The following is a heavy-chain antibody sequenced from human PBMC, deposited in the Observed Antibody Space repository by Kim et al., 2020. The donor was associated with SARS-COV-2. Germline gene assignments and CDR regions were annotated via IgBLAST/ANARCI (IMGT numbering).Heavy chain of an antibody. J-gene: IGHJ6*02. Sequence: GGSLRLSCAASGFTFSSYWMHWVRQAPGKGLVWVSRINSDGSSTSYADSVKGRFTISRDNAKNTLYLQMNSLRAEDTAVYYCARERPSITIFGVASYYYYGMDVWGQGTTVTVSS. V-gene: IGHV3-74*01. CDR3: ARERPSITIFGVASYYYYGMDV. CDR2: INSDGSST. CDR1: GFTFSSYW. D-gene: IGHD3-3*01.